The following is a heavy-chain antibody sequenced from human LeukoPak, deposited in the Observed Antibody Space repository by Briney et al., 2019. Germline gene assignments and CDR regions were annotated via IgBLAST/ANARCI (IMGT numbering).Heavy chain of an antibody. CDR1: GFTFNSYG. V-gene: IGHV3-30*18. Sequence: GGSLRLSCAASGFTFNSYGMHWVRQSLGKGLEWVAVISYDGSNKYYADSVKGRFTISRDNSKNTLYLQMNSLRAEDTAVYYCAKGIHFSDYYESSGYSVDYWGQGTLVTVSS. CDR3: AKGIHFSDYYESSGYSVDY. CDR2: ISYDGSNK. D-gene: IGHD3-22*01. J-gene: IGHJ4*02.